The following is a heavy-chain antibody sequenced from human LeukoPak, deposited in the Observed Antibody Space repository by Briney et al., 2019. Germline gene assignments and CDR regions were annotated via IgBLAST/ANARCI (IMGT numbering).Heavy chain of an antibody. Sequence: ASGTVSCKASGYTLISYGISWVRQAPGQGLEWMGWISAYNGNTNYAQKFQGRVTMTTDTSTSTAYMELRSLRSDDTAVYYCARGEVGGSYGIAFDYWGQGTLVTVSS. D-gene: IGHD1-26*01. V-gene: IGHV1-18*01. J-gene: IGHJ4*02. CDR2: ISAYNGNT. CDR1: GYTLISYG. CDR3: ARGEVGGSYGIAFDY.